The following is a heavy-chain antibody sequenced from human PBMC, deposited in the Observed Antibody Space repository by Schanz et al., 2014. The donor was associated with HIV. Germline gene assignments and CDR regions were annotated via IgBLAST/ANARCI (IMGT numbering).Heavy chain of an antibody. CDR3: AKDRNYYESKYRGKGNYYYYYGMDV. CDR2: IYSAGTT. J-gene: IGHJ6*02. CDR1: GFTFNNYG. D-gene: IGHD3-22*01. Sequence: VQLLDSGGGLVQPGGSLRLSCAASGFTFNNYGIHWVRQAPGKGLEWVSIIYSAGTTYYTDSVKGRFTISRDNSKNSLSLLIKSLRAEDAAVYYCAKDRNYYESKYRGKGNYYYYYGMDVWGQGTTVTVSS. V-gene: IGHV3-NL1*01.